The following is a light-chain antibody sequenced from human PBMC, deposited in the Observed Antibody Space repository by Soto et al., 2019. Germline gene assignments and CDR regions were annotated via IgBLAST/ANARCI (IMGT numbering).Light chain of an antibody. CDR3: CSYAGSSTYV. CDR2: EVS. J-gene: IGLJ1*01. V-gene: IGLV2-23*02. Sequence: QSVLTQPASVSGSPGQSITIFCTETSSDVGSYNLVSWYQQHPGKAPKLMIYEVSKRPSGVSNRFSGSKSGNTASLTISGLQAEDEADYYCCSYAGSSTYVFGTGTKVTV. CDR1: SSDVGSYNL.